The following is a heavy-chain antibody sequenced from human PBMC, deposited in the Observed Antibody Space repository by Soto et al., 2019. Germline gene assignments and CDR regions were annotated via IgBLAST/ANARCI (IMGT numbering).Heavy chain of an antibody. V-gene: IGHV3-23*01. D-gene: IGHD1-26*01. CDR3: SKGWGDY. Sequence: EVRLLESGGGLVEPGGSLRLSCVASGFTLSSYVTSWVRQAPGKGLEWVSGISAGSGSTHYADSVKGRFTISRDDSKNTLYLQMNILRVEDTALCYCSKGWGDYWGQGNVVTVSS. CDR1: GFTLSSYV. CDR2: ISAGSGST. J-gene: IGHJ4*02.